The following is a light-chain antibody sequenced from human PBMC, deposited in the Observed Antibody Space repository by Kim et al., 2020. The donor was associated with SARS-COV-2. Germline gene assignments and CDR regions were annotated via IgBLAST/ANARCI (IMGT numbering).Light chain of an antibody. J-gene: IGKJ1*01. CDR1: QGISNY. Sequence: ASVGYRVTITCRASQGISNYVAWYQQKPGTVPKLLIYAASALQSGVPSRFSGSGSGTDFTLTITSPQPEDVAAYYCQQCKSAPWTFGQGTKVDIK. V-gene: IGKV1-27*01. CDR2: AAS. CDR3: QQCKSAPWT.